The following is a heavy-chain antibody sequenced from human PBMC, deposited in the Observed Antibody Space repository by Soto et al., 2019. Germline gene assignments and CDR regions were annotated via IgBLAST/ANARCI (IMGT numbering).Heavy chain of an antibody. D-gene: IGHD6-19*01. CDR2: IWYDGSNK. CDR1: GFTFSSYG. J-gene: IGHJ5*02. V-gene: IGHV3-33*01. CDR3: ARGVDPNIAVEGDTWFDP. Sequence: PGGSLRLSCVVSGFTFSSYGMHWVRQAPGKGLEWVTVIWYDGSNKYYADSVKGRFTISRDNSKNTLYLQMDSLRAEDTAVYYCARGVDPNIAVEGDTWFDPWGQGTLVTVSS.